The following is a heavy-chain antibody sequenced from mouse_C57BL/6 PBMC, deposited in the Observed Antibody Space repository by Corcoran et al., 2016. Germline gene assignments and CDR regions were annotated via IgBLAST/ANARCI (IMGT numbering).Heavy chain of an antibody. CDR2: INPNNGGT. Sequence: EVQLQQSGPELVKPGASVKISCKASGYTFTDYYMNWVKQSHGKSLEWIGDINPNNGGTSYNQKFKGKATLTVDKSSSTAYMELRSLTSEDSAVYYCASEAPRDYWGQGTTLTVSS. V-gene: IGHV1-26*01. CDR3: ASEAPRDY. CDR1: GYTFTDYY. J-gene: IGHJ2*01.